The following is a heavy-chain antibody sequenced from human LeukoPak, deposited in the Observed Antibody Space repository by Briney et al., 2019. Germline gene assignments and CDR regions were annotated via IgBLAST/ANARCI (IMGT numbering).Heavy chain of an antibody. V-gene: IGHV1-2*02. CDR3: ARSSVDGTGYYFIDAFDI. D-gene: IGHD3-22*01. J-gene: IGHJ3*02. Sequence: ASVRVSCKASGYTFTGYYMHWVRQAPGHGLEWMGWINPNSGGTNYAQKFQGRVATTRDTSISTAYMELSGLRSDDTAVYYCARSSVDGTGYYFIDAFDIWGQGTMVTVSS. CDR2: INPNSGGT. CDR1: GYTFTGYY.